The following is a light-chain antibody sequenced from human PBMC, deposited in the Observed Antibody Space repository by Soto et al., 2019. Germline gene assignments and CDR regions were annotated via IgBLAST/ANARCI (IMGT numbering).Light chain of an antibody. J-gene: IGKJ2*01. V-gene: IGKV3-15*01. CDR3: QHYNFWPHT. CDR1: QSVRDN. Sequence: EILLTQSPATLAVSPGEGATLSCRASQSVRDNLAWYQQKPGQAPRLLIYRASTRATGVPARFSGSGSGTEFTLTISSLQSEDVSVYFCQHYNFWPHTFGQGIKLEIK. CDR2: RAS.